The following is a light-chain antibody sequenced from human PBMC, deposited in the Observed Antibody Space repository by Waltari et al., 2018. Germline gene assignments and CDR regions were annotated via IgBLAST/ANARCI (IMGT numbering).Light chain of an antibody. CDR2: GKT. J-gene: IGLJ1*01. CDR1: SLRTYY. CDR3: NSRDSSGNPYV. Sequence: SSELTQDPAVSVALGQTVRITCQGDSLRTYYPHWYQKKPGHAPVLVIDGKTNRPAGIPDRLAASSSGNTASLTIAGAQAEEEADYYCNSRDSSGNPYVFGSGTKVTVL. V-gene: IGLV3-19*01.